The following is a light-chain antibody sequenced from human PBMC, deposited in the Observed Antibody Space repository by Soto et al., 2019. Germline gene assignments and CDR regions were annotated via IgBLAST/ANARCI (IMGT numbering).Light chain of an antibody. J-gene: IGKJ4*01. CDR2: DIS. V-gene: IGKV3-20*01. Sequence: EIVLTQSPGTLSLSPGERATLSCRASQSVSNRFLAWYQQKPGQAPRLLIYDISKRATGIPDRFSGSGSGTDFTLTISRLEPEDCAVYYWQQYDSSPVTFGGGTKVEIK. CDR1: QSVSNRF. CDR3: QQYDSSPVT.